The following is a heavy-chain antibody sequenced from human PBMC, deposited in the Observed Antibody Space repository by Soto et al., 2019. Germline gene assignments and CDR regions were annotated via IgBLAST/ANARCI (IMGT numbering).Heavy chain of an antibody. J-gene: IGHJ4*02. D-gene: IGHD5-18*01. CDR3: AREGERQLWPLFDY. V-gene: IGHV4-31*03. CDR2: IYYSGST. CDR1: GGSISSGGYY. Sequence: QVQLQESGPGLVKPSQTLSLTCTVSGGSISSGGYYWSWIRQHPGKGLEWIGYIYYSGSTYYNPSHKSRVTISVDTSKNQFSLKLSSVTAADTAVYYCAREGERQLWPLFDYWGQGTLVTVSS.